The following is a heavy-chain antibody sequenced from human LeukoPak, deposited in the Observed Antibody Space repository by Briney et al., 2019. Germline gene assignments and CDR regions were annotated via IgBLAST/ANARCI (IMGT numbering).Heavy chain of an antibody. Sequence: GGSLRLSCVASGFTFSSYAMSWVRQAPGKGLEWVSLISTSSRTHYADSMKGRFTISRDNSRNTLYLQINSLRAEDTAVYYCAKDLDSTGSWPPEYFQHWGQGSLVTVSS. CDR1: GFTFSSYA. J-gene: IGHJ1*01. CDR2: ISTSSRT. V-gene: IGHV3-23*01. D-gene: IGHD3-22*01. CDR3: AKDLDSTGSWPPEYFQH.